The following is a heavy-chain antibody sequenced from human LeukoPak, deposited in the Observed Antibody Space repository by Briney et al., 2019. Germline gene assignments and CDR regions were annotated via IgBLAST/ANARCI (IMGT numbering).Heavy chain of an antibody. CDR3: ANLIAVIDYYYYGMDV. V-gene: IGHV3-23*01. CDR1: GFTFSSYA. J-gene: IGHJ6*02. Sequence: GGSLRLSCAASGFTFSSYAMSWVRQAPGKGLEWVSAISGSGGSTYYADSVKGRFTISRDNSKNTLYLQMNSLRAEDTAVYYCANLIAVIDYYYYGMDVWGQGTTVTVSS. CDR2: ISGSGGST. D-gene: IGHD6-19*01.